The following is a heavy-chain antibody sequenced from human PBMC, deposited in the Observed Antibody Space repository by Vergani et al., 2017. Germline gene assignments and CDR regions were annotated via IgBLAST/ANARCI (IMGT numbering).Heavy chain of an antibody. J-gene: IGHJ4*02. CDR1: GFTFDDYA. CDR2: ISWNSGSI. D-gene: IGHD5-18*01. Sequence: EVQLVESGGGLVQPGRSLRLSCAASGFTFDDYAMHWVRQAPGKGLEWVSGISWNSGSIGYADSVKGRFTISRDNAKNSLYLQMNSLRAEDTAVYYCARDPNVDTAMYFDYWGQGTLVTVSS. CDR3: ARDPNVDTAMYFDY. V-gene: IGHV3-9*01.